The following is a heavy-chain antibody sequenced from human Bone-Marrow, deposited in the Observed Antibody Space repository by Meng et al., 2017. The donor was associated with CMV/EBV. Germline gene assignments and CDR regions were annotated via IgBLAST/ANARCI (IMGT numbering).Heavy chain of an antibody. V-gene: IGHV1-18*01. CDR2: ISAYNGNT. J-gene: IGHJ5*02. CDR1: GYTFTSYG. D-gene: IGHD2-2*01. Sequence: ASVKVSCKASGYTFTSYGISWVRQAPGQGLEWMGWISAYNGNTNYAQKLQGRVTMTTDTSTSTAYMELRSLRSDDTPVYYCARDAPGGPAEDNSNWFDPWGQGTLVTVSS. CDR3: ARDAPGGPAEDNSNWFDP.